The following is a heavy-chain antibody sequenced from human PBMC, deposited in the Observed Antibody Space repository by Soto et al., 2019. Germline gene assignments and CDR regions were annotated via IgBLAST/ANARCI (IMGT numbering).Heavy chain of an antibody. CDR3: AQTEDGGRSRTPAGWFDA. CDR2: IFSNDER. CDR1: GFSLSNAGMG. D-gene: IGHD2-15*01. V-gene: IGHV2-26*01. J-gene: IGHJ5*02. Sequence: QVTLKESGPVLVKHTETLTLTCTVSGFSLSNAGMGVSWIRQPPGKALEWLAHIFSNDERRFSTSLKNRLTISKDTFNSQVVLIMTNMDPVDTATYYCAQTEDGGRSRTPAGWFDAWGQGTLVTVSS.